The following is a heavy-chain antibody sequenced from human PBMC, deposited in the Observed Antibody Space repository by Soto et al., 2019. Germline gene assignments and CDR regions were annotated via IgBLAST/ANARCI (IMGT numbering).Heavy chain of an antibody. CDR3: AHQHFRGSHYFDS. V-gene: IGHV2-5*01. CDR2: SYWNDDM. Sequence: SGPTLVNPTQTLTLTCTFSGFSLTTSEVGVGWIRPPPGKALEWLALSYWNDDMLYSTSLKSRLTITKDTSKNQVVLKMTNMDHVDTATYFCAHQHFRGSHYFDSWGQGTPVTVSS. CDR1: GFSLTTSEVG. J-gene: IGHJ4*02. D-gene: IGHD3-10*01.